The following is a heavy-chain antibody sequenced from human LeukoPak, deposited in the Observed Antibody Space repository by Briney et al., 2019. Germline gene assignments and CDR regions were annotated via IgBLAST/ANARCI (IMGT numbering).Heavy chain of an antibody. Sequence: GGSLRLSCAASGFTFSSYAMSCVRQAPGKGLEWVSAISGSGGSTYYADSVKGRFTISRDNSKNTLYLKMHSLRAEDTAVYYCAKGFRTAAMVTSSDYWGQGTLVTVSS. J-gene: IGHJ4*02. CDR3: AKGFRTAAMVTSSDY. CDR2: ISGSGGST. V-gene: IGHV3-23*01. CDR1: GFTFSSYA. D-gene: IGHD5-18*01.